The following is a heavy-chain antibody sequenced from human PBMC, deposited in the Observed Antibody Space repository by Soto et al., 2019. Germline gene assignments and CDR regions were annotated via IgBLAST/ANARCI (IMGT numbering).Heavy chain of an antibody. Sequence: SETLSLTCTVSGGSISSYYWSWIRQPPGKGLEWIGYIYYSGTTDYNPSLKSRVTISVDRSKNQFSLKLNSVTAADTAVYYCARHVDSTRAYYFDYWGQGTLVTVSS. CDR1: GGSISSYY. J-gene: IGHJ4*02. V-gene: IGHV4-59*01. D-gene: IGHD5-18*01. CDR3: ARHVDSTRAYYFDY. CDR2: IYYSGTT.